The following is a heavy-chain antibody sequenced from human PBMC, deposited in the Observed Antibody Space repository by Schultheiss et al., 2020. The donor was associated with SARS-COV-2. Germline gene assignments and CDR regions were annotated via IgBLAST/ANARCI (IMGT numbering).Heavy chain of an antibody. Sequence: GGSLRLSCAASGFTFSNAWMSWVRQAPGKGLEWVGRIKSKTDGGTTDYAAPVKGRFTISRDDSKDTLYLQMNSLKTEDTAVYYCARVRVGVRGFDPWGQGTLVTVSS. V-gene: IGHV3-15*01. CDR1: GFTFSNAW. J-gene: IGHJ5*02. CDR2: IKSKTDGGTT. CDR3: ARVRVGVRGFDP. D-gene: IGHD1-26*01.